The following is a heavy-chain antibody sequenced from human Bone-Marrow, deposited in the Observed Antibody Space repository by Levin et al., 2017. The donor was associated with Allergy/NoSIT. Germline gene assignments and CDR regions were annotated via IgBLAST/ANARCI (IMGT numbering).Heavy chain of an antibody. CDR1: GYTFTSYD. CDR3: ASRSVLAAAGPFDI. CDR2: MNPNSGNT. V-gene: IGHV1-8*01. J-gene: IGHJ3*02. D-gene: IGHD6-13*01. Sequence: PLASVKVSCKASGYTFTSYDINWVRQATGQGLEWMGWMNPNSGNTGYAQKFQGRVTMTRNTSISTAYMELSSLRSEDTAVYYCASRSVLAAAGPFDIWGQGTMVTVSS.